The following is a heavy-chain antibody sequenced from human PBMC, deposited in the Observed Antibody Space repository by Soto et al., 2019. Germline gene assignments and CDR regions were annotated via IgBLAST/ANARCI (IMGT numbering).Heavy chain of an antibody. Sequence: QITLKESGPTLVKPTQTLTLTCTFSGFSLSTSGVGVGWIRQPPGKALEWLALIYWDDDKRYSPSLKSRLTITKDTSNNQVVLTMTTMDPVYTATYYCAHTSSSAWYIAPFDYWRQGTLVTVPS. CDR2: IYWDDDK. J-gene: IGHJ4*02. CDR1: GFSLSTSGVG. CDR3: AHTSSSAWYIAPFDY. D-gene: IGHD6-19*01. V-gene: IGHV2-5*02.